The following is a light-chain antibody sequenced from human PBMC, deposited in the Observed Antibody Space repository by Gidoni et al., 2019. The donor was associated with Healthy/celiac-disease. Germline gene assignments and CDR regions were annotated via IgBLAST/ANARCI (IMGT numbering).Light chain of an antibody. V-gene: IGKV3-15*01. CDR2: GAS. CDR3: QQYNNWPPYT. CDR1: QSVSSN. J-gene: IGKJ2*01. Sequence: EIVMTQSPATLSVSPGERATLSCSASQSVSSNLAWYQQKPGQPPRLLIYGASTRATGIPARFSGSGSGTEFTLTISSLQSEDFAVYYCQQYNNWPPYTFGQGTKLEIK.